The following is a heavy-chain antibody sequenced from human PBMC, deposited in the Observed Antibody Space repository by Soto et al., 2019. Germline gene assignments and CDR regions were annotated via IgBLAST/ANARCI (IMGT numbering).Heavy chain of an antibody. CDR1: GGSISSGGYY. Sequence: QVQLQESGPGLVKPSQNLSLTCTVSGGSISSGGYYWSWISHHPGKGLEWIGFIYYSGTTFYNPSLKSRVSISIDRTENHFSLHLRSVTAADTAVYYCARALRGHAFEVWGQGTLVTVSS. CDR3: ARALRGHAFEV. V-gene: IGHV4-31*03. D-gene: IGHD4-17*01. CDR2: IYYSGTT. J-gene: IGHJ3*01.